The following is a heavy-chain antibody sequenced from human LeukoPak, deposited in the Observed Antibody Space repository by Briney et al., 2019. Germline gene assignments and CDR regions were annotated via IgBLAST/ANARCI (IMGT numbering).Heavy chain of an antibody. CDR2: INPNSGGT. V-gene: IGHV1-2*02. CDR3: ARIPPRHYDSSGYYYSY. CDR1: GYTFTGYY. D-gene: IGHD3-22*01. J-gene: IGHJ4*02. Sequence: ASVKVSCKASGYTFTGYYMHWVRQAPGQGLEWMGWINPNSGGTNYAQKFQGRVTMTRDTSISTAYMELCRLRSDDTAVYYCARIPPRHYDSSGYYYSYWGQGTLVTVSS.